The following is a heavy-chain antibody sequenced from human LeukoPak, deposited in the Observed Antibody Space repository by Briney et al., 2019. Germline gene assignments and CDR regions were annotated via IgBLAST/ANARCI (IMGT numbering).Heavy chain of an antibody. J-gene: IGHJ4*02. D-gene: IGHD5-12*01. Sequence: ASVKVSCKASGYTFTGYYMHWVRQAPGQGLEWMGWINPNSGGTNYAQKFQGRVTITADKSTSTAYMELSSLRSEDTAVYYCARDLGVNSGYDYWGQGTLVTVSS. CDR2: INPNSGGT. CDR1: GYTFTGYY. CDR3: ARDLGVNSGYDY. V-gene: IGHV1-2*02.